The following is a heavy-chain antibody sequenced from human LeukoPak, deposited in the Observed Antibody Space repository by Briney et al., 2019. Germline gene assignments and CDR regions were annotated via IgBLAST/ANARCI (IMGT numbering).Heavy chain of an antibody. Sequence: ASVKVSCKASGGTFSSYTISWVRQAPGQGLEWMGRIIPILGIANYAQKFQGRVTITADKSTSTAYMELSNLRSEDTAVYYCARAPYDFWSGYLYYFDYWGQGTLVTVSS. CDR2: IIPILGIA. CDR1: GGTFSSYT. D-gene: IGHD3-3*01. V-gene: IGHV1-69*02. CDR3: ARAPYDFWSGYLYYFDY. J-gene: IGHJ4*02.